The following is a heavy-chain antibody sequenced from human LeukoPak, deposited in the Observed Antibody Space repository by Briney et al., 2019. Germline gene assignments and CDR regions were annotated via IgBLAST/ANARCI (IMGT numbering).Heavy chain of an antibody. J-gene: IGHJ6*04. Sequence: PSETLSLTCTVSGGSISSYYWSWIRQPPGKGLEWIGYIYYSGSTNYNPSLKSRVTISVDTSKNQFSLKLSSVTAADTAVYYCARDRPDGITGTRGPYGMDVWGKGTTVTVSP. D-gene: IGHD1-20*01. CDR2: IYYSGST. V-gene: IGHV4-59*01. CDR1: GGSISSYY. CDR3: ARDRPDGITGTRGPYGMDV.